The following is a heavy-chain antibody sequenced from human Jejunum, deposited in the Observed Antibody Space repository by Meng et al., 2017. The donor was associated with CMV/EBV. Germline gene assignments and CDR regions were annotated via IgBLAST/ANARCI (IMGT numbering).Heavy chain of an antibody. CDR1: GFTVSTDD. Sequence: SGFTVSTDDMSWVRQAPGKGLEWVSSIYIGSSTDYADSVKGRFTISRDNPKNTLILQMNNLRVEDTALYYCARFSIVGRTNAFDIWGHGTMVTVSS. V-gene: IGHV3-53*01. CDR2: IYIGSST. CDR3: ARFSIVGRTNAFDI. J-gene: IGHJ3*02. D-gene: IGHD1-26*01.